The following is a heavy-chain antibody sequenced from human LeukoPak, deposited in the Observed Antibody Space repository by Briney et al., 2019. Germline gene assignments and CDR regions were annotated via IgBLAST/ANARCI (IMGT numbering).Heavy chain of an antibody. V-gene: IGHV3-66*03. CDR2: IYSCGST. J-gene: IGHJ3*02. Sequence: GGSLRLSCAASGFTVSSNYMSWVRQAPGKGLEWVSVIYSCGSTYYADSVKGRFTISRDNSKDTLYLQMNSLRAEDTAVYYCARDQLWGPGDWNERSYAFDIWGQGTMVTVSS. CDR1: GFTVSSNY. D-gene: IGHD1-1*01. CDR3: ARDQLWGPGDWNERSYAFDI.